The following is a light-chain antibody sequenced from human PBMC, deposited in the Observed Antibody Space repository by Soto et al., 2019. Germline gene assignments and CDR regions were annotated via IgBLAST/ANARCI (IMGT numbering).Light chain of an antibody. CDR2: KAS. J-gene: IGKJ1*01. CDR3: HQYSSYWT. Sequence: EIVLTQSPGTLSLSPGERATLSCRASQSVSSSYLAWYQQKPGRAPRLLIYKASGLQTGVPSRFSGSGSGTEFTLTISSLQPDDFATYYCHQYSSYWTFGPGTRVEIK. V-gene: IGKV3-20*01. CDR1: QSVSSSY.